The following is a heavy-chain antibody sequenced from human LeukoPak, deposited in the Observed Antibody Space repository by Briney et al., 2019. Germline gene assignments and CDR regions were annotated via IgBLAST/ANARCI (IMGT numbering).Heavy chain of an antibody. CDR1: GGTFSSYA. J-gene: IGHJ3*02. CDR2: IIPIFGTA. Sequence: GASVKVSCKASGGTFSSYAISWVRQAPGQGLEWMGGIIPIFGTANYAQKFHGRVTITADESTSTAYMEMSSLRSEETAVYYCARDGVTIFGVVTSGAFDIWGQGTMVTVSS. V-gene: IGHV1-69*13. CDR3: ARDGVTIFGVVTSGAFDI. D-gene: IGHD3-3*01.